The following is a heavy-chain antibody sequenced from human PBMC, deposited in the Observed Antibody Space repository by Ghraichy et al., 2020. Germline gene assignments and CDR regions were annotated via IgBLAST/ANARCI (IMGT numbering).Heavy chain of an antibody. J-gene: IGHJ4*02. V-gene: IGHV4-39*01. Sequence: SETLSLTCTVSGGSISSISSYWGWIRQPPGKGLEWIGSIYYSGSTYYNPSLKSRVTISVDTSKNQFSLKLSSVTAADTAVYYCASQTTYSSGWFTTDYWGQGTLVTGSS. D-gene: IGHD6-19*01. CDR1: GGSISSISSY. CDR3: ASQTTYSSGWFTTDY. CDR2: IYYSGST.